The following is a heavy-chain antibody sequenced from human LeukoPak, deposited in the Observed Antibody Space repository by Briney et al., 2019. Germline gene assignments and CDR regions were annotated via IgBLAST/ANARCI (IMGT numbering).Heavy chain of an antibody. D-gene: IGHD3-22*01. CDR1: GFTFDDYG. J-gene: IGHJ4*02. CDR3: ARDLGLYYDSSGYFDY. Sequence: GGSLRLSCAAFGFTFDDYGMSWVRQAPGKGLEWVSGINWNGGSTGYADSVKGRFTISRDNAKNSLYLQMNSLRAEDTALYYCARDLGLYYDSSGYFDYWGQGTLVTVSS. V-gene: IGHV3-20*04. CDR2: INWNGGST.